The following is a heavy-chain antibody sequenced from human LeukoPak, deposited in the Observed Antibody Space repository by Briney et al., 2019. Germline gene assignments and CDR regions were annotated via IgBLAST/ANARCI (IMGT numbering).Heavy chain of an antibody. J-gene: IGHJ4*02. Sequence: ASVKVSCRAPGFTFNRYGISWVRQAPGQGLEWMGWISAYNGDTIYAQNFQGRVTMTTDRSTSTAYMELRSLISDDTAVYYCARDPSNTSGRYAYFDYWGQGTLVTVSS. V-gene: IGHV1-18*01. CDR1: GFTFNRYG. CDR2: ISAYNGDT. D-gene: IGHD6-19*01. CDR3: ARDPSNTSGRYAYFDY.